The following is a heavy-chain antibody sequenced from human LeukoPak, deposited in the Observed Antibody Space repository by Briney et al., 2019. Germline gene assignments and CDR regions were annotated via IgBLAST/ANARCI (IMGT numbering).Heavy chain of an antibody. CDR1: GFTFSSYA. D-gene: IGHD3-3*01. V-gene: IGHV3-30-3*01. J-gene: IGHJ4*02. Sequence: GGSLRLSCAASGFTFSSYAMHWVRQAPGKGLEWVAVISYDGSNKYYADSVKGRFTISRDNSKNTLYLQMNSLRAEDTAVYYCARGSQLRFLEWLLYLANYFDYWGQGTLVTVSS. CDR2: ISYDGSNK. CDR3: ARGSQLRFLEWLLYLANYFDY.